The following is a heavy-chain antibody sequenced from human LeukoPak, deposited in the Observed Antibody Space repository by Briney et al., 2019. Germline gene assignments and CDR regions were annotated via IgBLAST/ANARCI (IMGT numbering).Heavy chain of an antibody. Sequence: TGGSLRLSCAASGFTFSSYAMSWVRQAPGKWLEWVSTISGSGGSTYYADSVKGRFTISRDNSKNTLYLQMNSLRAEDTAVYYCAKDRLSVYYYDSSGYYYFDYWGQGTLVTISS. V-gene: IGHV3-23*01. CDR1: GFTFSSYA. D-gene: IGHD3-22*01. J-gene: IGHJ4*02. CDR2: ISGSGGST. CDR3: AKDRLSVYYYDSSGYYYFDY.